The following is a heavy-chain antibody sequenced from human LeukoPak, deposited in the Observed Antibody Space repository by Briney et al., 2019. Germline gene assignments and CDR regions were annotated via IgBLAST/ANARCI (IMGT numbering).Heavy chain of an antibody. CDR1: GGSVSSGSYY. J-gene: IGHJ6*02. CDR2: IYYSGST. D-gene: IGHD5/OR15-5a*01. CDR3: ARRPSTIAYYYYYGMDV. V-gene: IGHV4-61*01. Sequence: PSETLSLTCTVSGGSVSSGSYYWSWIRQPPGKGLEWIGYIYYSGSTNYNPSLKSRVTISVDTSKNQFSLKLSSVTAADTAVYYCARRPSTIAYYYYYGMDVWGQGTTVTVSS.